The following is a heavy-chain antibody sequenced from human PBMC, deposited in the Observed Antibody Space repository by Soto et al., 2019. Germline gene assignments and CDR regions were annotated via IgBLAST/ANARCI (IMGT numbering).Heavy chain of an antibody. Sequence: ASVKVSCKASGYTFTNYGVSWVRQAPGQGLEWVGWINTYNGNTKNSQRLQGRVTLTTDTSTSTAYMDLTSLTSDDTAVYYCARDPGGAYFAYWAQGTLVTVSS. J-gene: IGHJ4*02. V-gene: IGHV1-18*01. CDR1: GYTFTNYG. D-gene: IGHD3-16*01. CDR3: ARDPGGAYFAY. CDR2: INTYNGNT.